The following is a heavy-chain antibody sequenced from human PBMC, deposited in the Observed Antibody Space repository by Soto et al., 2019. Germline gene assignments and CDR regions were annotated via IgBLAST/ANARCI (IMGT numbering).Heavy chain of an antibody. Sequence: QVQLVQSGAEVKKPGSSVKVSCKASGGTFSSYAISWVRQAPGQGLEWMGGIIPIFGTANYAQKFQGRVTITADKSTSTAYMELSSLRAGDTAVYYCARPGRARTRYQLLSFHYYYGMDGWGQGTTVTVS. CDR3: ARPGRARTRYQLLSFHYYYGMDG. V-gene: IGHV1-69*06. D-gene: IGHD2-2*01. J-gene: IGHJ6*02. CDR2: IIPIFGTA. CDR1: GGTFSSYA.